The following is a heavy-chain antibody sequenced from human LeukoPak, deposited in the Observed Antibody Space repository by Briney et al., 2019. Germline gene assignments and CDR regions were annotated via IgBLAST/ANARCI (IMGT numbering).Heavy chain of an antibody. Sequence: ASVKVSCKASGYTFTNYAISWVRQAPGQGLEWVGWISAYNGNTNYAQKLQGRVTMTTDTSTSTAYMDLRSLRSDDTAVYYCARAAIELVPGLAVLQDYYYYMDVWGKGTTVTISS. CDR1: GYTFTNYA. CDR2: ISAYNGNT. CDR3: ARAAIELVPGLAVLQDYYYYMDV. J-gene: IGHJ6*03. D-gene: IGHD2-2*01. V-gene: IGHV1-18*01.